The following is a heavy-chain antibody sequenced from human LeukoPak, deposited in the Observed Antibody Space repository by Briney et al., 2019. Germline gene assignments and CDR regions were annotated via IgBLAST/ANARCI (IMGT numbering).Heavy chain of an antibody. Sequence: SETLSLTCAVSGYSISSGYYWGWIRQPPGKGLEWIGSIYYSGSTYYNPSLKSRVTISVDTSKNQFSLKLSSVTAADTAVYYCARHVVGATVYYFDYWGQGTLVTVPS. CDR1: GYSISSGYY. V-gene: IGHV4-38-2*01. D-gene: IGHD1-26*01. J-gene: IGHJ4*02. CDR3: ARHVVGATVYYFDY. CDR2: IYYSGST.